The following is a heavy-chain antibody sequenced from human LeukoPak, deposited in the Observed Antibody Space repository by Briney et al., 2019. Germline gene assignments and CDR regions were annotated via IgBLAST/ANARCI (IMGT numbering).Heavy chain of an antibody. CDR3: ARAFDWLSRFDY. CDR2: INPSGGST. D-gene: IGHD3-9*01. CDR1: GYTFITYY. Sequence: ASVKVSCKASGYTFITYYMHWVRQAPGLGLEWMGLINPSGGSTTYAQKFQGRVTVPRDTSTSTVYMELSSLRSDDTAIYYCARAFDWLSRFDYWGLGTLVTVSS. V-gene: IGHV1-46*01. J-gene: IGHJ4*02.